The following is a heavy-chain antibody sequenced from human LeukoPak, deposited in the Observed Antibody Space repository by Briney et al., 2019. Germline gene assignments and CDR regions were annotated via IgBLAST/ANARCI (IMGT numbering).Heavy chain of an antibody. CDR1: GGSFSGYY. J-gene: IGHJ3*02. CDR3: ARETSGLGAFDI. D-gene: IGHD5-12*01. CDR2: IYYSGST. V-gene: IGHV4-59*01. Sequence: SETLSLTCAVYGGSFSGYYWSWIRQPPGKGLEWIGYIYYSGSTNYNPSLKSRVTISVDTSKNQFSLKLSSVTAADTAVYYCARETSGLGAFDIWGQGTMVTVSS.